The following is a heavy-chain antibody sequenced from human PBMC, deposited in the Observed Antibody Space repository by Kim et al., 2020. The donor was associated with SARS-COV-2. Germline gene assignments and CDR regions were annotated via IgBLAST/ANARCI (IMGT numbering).Heavy chain of an antibody. Sequence: AQKFQGRVTMTRDTSTSTVYMELSSLRSEDTAVYYCARDVIADAPGSFDYWGQGTLVTVSS. D-gene: IGHD3-16*02. CDR3: ARDVIADAPGSFDY. V-gene: IGHV1-46*01. J-gene: IGHJ4*02.